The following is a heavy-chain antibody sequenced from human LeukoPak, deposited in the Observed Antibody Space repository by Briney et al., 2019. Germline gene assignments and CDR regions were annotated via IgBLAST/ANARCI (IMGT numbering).Heavy chain of an antibody. J-gene: IGHJ5*02. Sequence: GGSLRLSCAASGFTFSSCAMSWVRQAPGKGLEWVSAISGSGGSTYYADSVKGRFTISRDNSKNTLYLQMNSLRAEDTAVYYCAKVGHSSSSGWFDPWGQGTLVTVSS. CDR1: GFTFSSCA. CDR2: ISGSGGST. V-gene: IGHV3-23*01. CDR3: AKVGHSSSSGWFDP. D-gene: IGHD6-6*01.